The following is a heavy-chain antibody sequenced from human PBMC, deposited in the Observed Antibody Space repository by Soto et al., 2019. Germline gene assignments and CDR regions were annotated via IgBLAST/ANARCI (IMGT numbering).Heavy chain of an antibody. J-gene: IGHJ4*02. V-gene: IGHV3-23*01. CDR2: ISGSGGST. CDR1: GFTFSSYA. Sequence: PGVSLRLSCAASGFTFSSYAMSWVRQAPGKGLEWVSAISGSGGSTYYADSVKGRFTISRDNSKNTLYLQMNSLRAEDTAVYYCAKDSPYCGGDCFESHFDYWGQGTLVTVSS. CDR3: AKDSPYCGGDCFESHFDY. D-gene: IGHD2-21*02.